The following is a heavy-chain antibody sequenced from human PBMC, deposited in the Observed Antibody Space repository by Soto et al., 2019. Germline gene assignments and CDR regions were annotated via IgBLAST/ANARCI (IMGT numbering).Heavy chain of an antibody. CDR3: ARERSSGSYYPTDAFDI. V-gene: IGHV1-18*01. Sequence: QVPLVQSGAEVKKPGASVKVSCKASGYTFTSYGISWVRQAPGQGLEWMGWISAYNGNTNYAQKLQGRVTMTTDTSTSTAYMELRSLRSDDTAVYYCARERSSGSYYPTDAFDIWGQGTMVTVSS. CDR1: GYTFTSYG. D-gene: IGHD1-26*01. CDR2: ISAYNGNT. J-gene: IGHJ3*02.